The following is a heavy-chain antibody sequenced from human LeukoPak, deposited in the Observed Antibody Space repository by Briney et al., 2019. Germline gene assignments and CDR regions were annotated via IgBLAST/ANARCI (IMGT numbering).Heavy chain of an antibody. CDR3: AKVREMATIRSYFDY. V-gene: IGHV3-23*01. CDR1: GFTFSSYA. Sequence: GGSLRLSCAASGFTFSSYAMSWVRQAPGKGLEWVSAISGSGGSTYYADSVKGRFTISRDNSKNTLYLQMNSLRAEDTAVYYCAKVREMATIRSYFDYWGQGTLVTVSS. J-gene: IGHJ4*02. D-gene: IGHD5-24*01. CDR2: ISGSGGST.